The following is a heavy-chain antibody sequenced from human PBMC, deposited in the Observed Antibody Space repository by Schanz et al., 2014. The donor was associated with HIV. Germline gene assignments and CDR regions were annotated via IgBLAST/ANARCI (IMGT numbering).Heavy chain of an antibody. CDR1: GYTFSSYD. CDR2: MNPNSGHT. D-gene: IGHD3-22*01. CDR3: ARGRRDVSMIILYWFDP. Sequence: QVQLVQSGAEVKKPGASVKVSCKASGYTFSSYDINWVRQATGQGLEWMGWMNPNSGHTGYAQKFQGRVTMTRNTSISTAYMELSSLRSEDTAVYYCARGRRDVSMIILYWFDPWGQGTRVTVSS. V-gene: IGHV1-8*01. J-gene: IGHJ5*02.